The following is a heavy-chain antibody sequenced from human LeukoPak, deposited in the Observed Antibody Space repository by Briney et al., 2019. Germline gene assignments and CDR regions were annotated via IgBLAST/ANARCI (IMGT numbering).Heavy chain of an antibody. D-gene: IGHD6-13*01. J-gene: IGHJ6*04. CDR2: VYHSGST. CDR3: ARDVAAAATRKENYYGLDV. V-gene: IGHV4-38-2*02. Sequence: SETLSLTCAVSGYSISNDYYWAWIRQPPGKGLEWIGSVYHSGSTYYNPSLKSRLTISVDTSKNQFSLKVTSVTAADTAVYYCARDVAAAATRKENYYGLDVWGKGTTVTVSS. CDR1: GYSISNDYY.